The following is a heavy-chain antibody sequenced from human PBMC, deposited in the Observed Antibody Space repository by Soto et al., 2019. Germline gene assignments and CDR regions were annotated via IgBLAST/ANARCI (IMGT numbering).Heavy chain of an antibody. J-gene: IGHJ4*02. D-gene: IGHD3-9*01. V-gene: IGHV3-74*01. Sequence: PGWSLRLSCAASGYTFSHYWMHWVRQAPGKGLVWVSRVNPDGTITTYADSVKGRFTISRDNAKNTLYLQMNSLGVEDTALYYCSYDTSGDKDFWGQRTQVTVSS. CDR1: GYTFSHYW. CDR2: VNPDGTIT. CDR3: SYDTSGDKDF.